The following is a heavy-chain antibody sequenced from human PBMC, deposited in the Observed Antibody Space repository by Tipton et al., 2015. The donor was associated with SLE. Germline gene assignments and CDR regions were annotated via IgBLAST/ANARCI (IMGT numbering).Heavy chain of an antibody. D-gene: IGHD1-26*01. CDR1: GGSISSNNW. V-gene: IGHV4-4*02. CDR3: ARDWSFSGRFDP. J-gene: IGHJ5*02. CDR2: IYHSGST. Sequence: TLSLTCAVSGGSISSNNWWTWVRQPPGKGLEWIGEIYHSGSTNYNPSLKSRVTISVDKSKNQFSLKLSSVTAADTAVYYCARDWSFSGRFDPWGQGTLVTVSS.